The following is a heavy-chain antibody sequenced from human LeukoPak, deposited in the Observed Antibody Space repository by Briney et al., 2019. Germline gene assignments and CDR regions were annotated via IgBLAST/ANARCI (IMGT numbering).Heavy chain of an antibody. J-gene: IGHJ4*02. CDR3: ARDSYDILTGYYTPLDY. CDR2: IYYSGST. CDR1: GGSISSGDYY. D-gene: IGHD3-9*01. V-gene: IGHV4-30-4*01. Sequence: SQTLSLTCTVSGGSISSGDYYWSWIRQPPGKGLEWIGYIYYSGSTYYNPSLKSRVTISVDTSKNQFSLKLSSVTAADTAVYYCARDSYDILTGYYTPLDYWGQETLVTVSS.